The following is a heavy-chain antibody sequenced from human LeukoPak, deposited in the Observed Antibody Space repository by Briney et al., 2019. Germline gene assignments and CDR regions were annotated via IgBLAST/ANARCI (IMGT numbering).Heavy chain of an antibody. V-gene: IGHV3-23*01. D-gene: IGHD3-3*01. J-gene: IGHJ6*03. Sequence: PGVSLTLPCTACVFTLSHYAMSWLRQAPGKALEWVSAISGSGDSTYYPDSVKGRFTISTDNSKNTLYLQINSLRAEDTAVYYCAKYPRVGPAYYDFWSGYLPYYYYYMDVWGKGTTVTVSS. CDR1: VFTLSHYA. CDR3: AKYPRVGPAYYDFWSGYLPYYYYYMDV. CDR2: ISGSGDST.